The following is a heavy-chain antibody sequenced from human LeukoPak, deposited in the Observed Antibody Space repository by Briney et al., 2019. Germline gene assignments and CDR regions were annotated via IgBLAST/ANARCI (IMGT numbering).Heavy chain of an antibody. CDR3: ARGLDYGGYNWFDP. CDR2: IYHSGST. V-gene: IGHV4-30-2*01. D-gene: IGHD4-23*01. J-gene: IGHJ5*02. CDR1: GGSISSGGYS. Sequence: SETLSLTCAVSGGSISSGGYSWSWIRQPPGKGLEWIGYIYHSGSTYYNPSLKSRVTISVDRSKNQFSLKLSSVTAADTAVYYCARGLDYGGYNWFDPWGQGTLVTVSS.